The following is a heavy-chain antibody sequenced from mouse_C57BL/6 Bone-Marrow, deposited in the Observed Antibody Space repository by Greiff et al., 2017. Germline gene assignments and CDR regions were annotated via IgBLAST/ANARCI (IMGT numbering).Heavy chain of an antibody. CDR1: GYNIKDDY. J-gene: IGHJ4*01. CDR3: TTIFSMDY. V-gene: IGHV14-4*01. CDR2: IDPENGDT. Sequence: EVQLQQSGAELVRPGASVKLSCTASGYNIKDDYMHWVKQRPEQGLEWIGWIDPENGDTEYASKFQGKATITADTSSNTAYLQLSSLTSEDTAVYYCTTIFSMDYWGQGTSVTGSS.